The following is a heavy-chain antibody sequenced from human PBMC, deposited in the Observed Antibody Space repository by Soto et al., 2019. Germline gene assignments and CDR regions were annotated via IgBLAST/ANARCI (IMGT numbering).Heavy chain of an antibody. V-gene: IGHV3-30*18. CDR1: GFTFSSYG. CDR3: AKDLPYGDYGSEGGLLAYYGMDV. J-gene: IGHJ6*02. Sequence: LRLSCAASGFTFSSYGMHWVRQAPGKGLEWVAVISYDGSNKYYADSVKGRFTISRDNSKNTLYLQMNSLRAEDTAVYYCAKDLPYGDYGSEGGLLAYYGMDVWGQGTTVTVSS. CDR2: ISYDGSNK. D-gene: IGHD4-17*01.